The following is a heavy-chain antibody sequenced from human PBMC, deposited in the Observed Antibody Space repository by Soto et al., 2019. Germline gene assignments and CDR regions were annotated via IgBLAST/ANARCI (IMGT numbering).Heavy chain of an antibody. D-gene: IGHD2-15*01. CDR2: VTGSGAGT. CDR3: ATGSLNLGSCSGGSCYSRWGY. CDR1: GFTFSNYA. Sequence: PGGSLRLSCAASGFTFSNYAMTWVRQAPGKGLEWVSAVTGSGAGTYYADSVKGRFTISRDNSKNTLYLQMNSLRAEDTAVYYCATGSLNLGSCSGGSCYSRWGYWGQGTLVTVSS. V-gene: IGHV3-23*01. J-gene: IGHJ4*02.